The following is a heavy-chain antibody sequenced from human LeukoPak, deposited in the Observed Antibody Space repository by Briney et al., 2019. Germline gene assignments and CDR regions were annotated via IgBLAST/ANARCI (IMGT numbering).Heavy chain of an antibody. D-gene: IGHD4-17*01. CDR3: LDYGER. CDR1: GCSFNGVW. CDR2: ISGDGKIT. V-gene: IGHV3-74*01. J-gene: IGHJ4*02. Sequence: GGSLRLSCAASGCSFNGVWMHWVRQPPGKGLVWVSRISGDGKITTYADSVKGPFTVSRDNARNELYLQMNSLTVEDTAIYYCLDYGERGGQGALVTVSS.